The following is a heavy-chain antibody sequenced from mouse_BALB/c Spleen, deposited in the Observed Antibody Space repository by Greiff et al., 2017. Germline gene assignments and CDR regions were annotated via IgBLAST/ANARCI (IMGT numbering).Heavy chain of an antibody. CDR3: ARFPHYYGSSYDAMDY. D-gene: IGHD1-1*01. J-gene: IGHJ4*01. Sequence: EVHLVESGGGLVQPGGSLKLSCAASGFTFSSYGMSWVRQTQDKRLELVATINSNGGSTYYPDSVKGRFTISRDNAKNTLYLQMSSLKSEDTAMYYCARFPHYYGSSYDAMDYWGQGTSVTVSS. CDR2: INSNGGST. CDR1: GFTFSSYG. V-gene: IGHV5-6-3*01.